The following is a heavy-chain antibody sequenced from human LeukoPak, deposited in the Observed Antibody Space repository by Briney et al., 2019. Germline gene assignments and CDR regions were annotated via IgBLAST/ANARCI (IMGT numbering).Heavy chain of an antibody. Sequence: GESLKISCKGSGYSFTSYWIGWVRQMPGKDLEWMGIIYPGDSDTRYSPSFQGQVTISADKSISTAYLRWSSLKASDTAMYYCARQDRSWGGGFDYWGQGTLVTVSS. D-gene: IGHD6-13*01. CDR3: ARQDRSWGGGFDY. CDR1: GYSFTSYW. CDR2: IYPGDSDT. V-gene: IGHV5-51*01. J-gene: IGHJ4*02.